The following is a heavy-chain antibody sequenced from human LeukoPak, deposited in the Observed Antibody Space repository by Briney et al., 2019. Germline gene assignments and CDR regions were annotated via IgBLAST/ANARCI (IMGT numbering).Heavy chain of an antibody. D-gene: IGHD6-19*01. CDR1: RFTFSTYW. J-gene: IGHJ3*02. CDR2: INSDGSYT. Sequence: GGSLRLSCAASRFTFSTYWMHWVRQAPGKGLVWVSRINSDGSYTNYADSVKGRFTISRDNAKNTLYLQMNSLRAEDTAVYYCARAPGGWPDAFDIWGQGTMVTVSS. CDR3: ARAPGGWPDAFDI. V-gene: IGHV3-74*01.